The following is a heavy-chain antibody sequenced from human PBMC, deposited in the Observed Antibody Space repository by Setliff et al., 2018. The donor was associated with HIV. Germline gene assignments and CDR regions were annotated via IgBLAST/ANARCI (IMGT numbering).Heavy chain of an antibody. CDR1: GGSISSSSYY. CDR2: IYYSGST. CDR3: ARLSSYYGNHDY. V-gene: IGHV4-39*01. D-gene: IGHD1-26*01. J-gene: IGHJ4*02. Sequence: SETLSLTCTVSGGSISSSSYYWGWIRQPPGKGLEWIGSIYYSGSTYYNPSLKSRVTISVDTSKNQFSLKLSSVTAADTAIYYCARLSSYYGNHDYWGQGTLVT.